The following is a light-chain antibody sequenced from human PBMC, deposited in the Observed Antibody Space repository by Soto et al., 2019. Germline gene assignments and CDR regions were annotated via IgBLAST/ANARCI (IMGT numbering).Light chain of an antibody. CDR1: SSDVGGYNY. CDR3: CSYAGTYIWL. CDR2: DVS. V-gene: IGLV2-11*01. J-gene: IGLJ3*02. Sequence: QSALTQPRSVSGSPGQSVTISCTGTSSDVGGYNYVSWYQQHPGKAPKVVIYDVSKRPSGVPDRFSGSKSGNTASLTISGLQGEDEGDYYCCSYAGTYIWLFGGGTKLTVL.